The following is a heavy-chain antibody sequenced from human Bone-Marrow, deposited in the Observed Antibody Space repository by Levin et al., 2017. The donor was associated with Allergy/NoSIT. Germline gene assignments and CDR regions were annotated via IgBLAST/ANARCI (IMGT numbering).Heavy chain of an antibody. Sequence: GGSLRLSCVASGFTFSNAWMSWVRQAPGKGLEWVGRIKNKTDGGTTDYAAPVKGRFTISRDDSKNTLYLQMNSLKTEDTGVYYCFMSYCSSISCYLGRYYFDGWGQGTLVTVSS. CDR3: FMSYCSSISCYLGRYYFDG. J-gene: IGHJ4*02. CDR1: GFTFSNAW. D-gene: IGHD2-2*01. V-gene: IGHV3-15*01. CDR2: IKNKTDGGTT.